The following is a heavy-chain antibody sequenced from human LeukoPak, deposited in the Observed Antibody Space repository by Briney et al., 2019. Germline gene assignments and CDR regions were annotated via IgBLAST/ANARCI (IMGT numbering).Heavy chain of an antibody. V-gene: IGHV4-34*01. D-gene: IGHD3-22*01. CDR3: ARVWGLGSGYYWHYYYYMDV. CDR2: INHSGST. CDR1: GGSFSGYY. Sequence: SETLSLTCAVYGGSFSGYYWSWIRQPPGKGLEWIGEINHSGSTNYNPSLKSRVTVSVDTSKNQFSLKLSSVTAADTAVYYCARVWGLGSGYYWHYYYYMDVWGKGTTVTVSS. J-gene: IGHJ6*03.